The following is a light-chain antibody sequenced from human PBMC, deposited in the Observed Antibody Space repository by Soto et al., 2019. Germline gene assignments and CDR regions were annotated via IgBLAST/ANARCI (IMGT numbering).Light chain of an antibody. Sequence: EMVLTQSPGTLSLSPGERATLSCRASQSVNSSYLSWYQQKPGQAPRLLIYGASSRATGIPDRFSGRGSGTDFPLTISRLEPEDFAVYYCQQYARSPPMYTFCQGTKLEIK. CDR2: GAS. CDR1: QSVNSSY. J-gene: IGKJ2*01. CDR3: QQYARSPPMYT. V-gene: IGKV3-20*01.